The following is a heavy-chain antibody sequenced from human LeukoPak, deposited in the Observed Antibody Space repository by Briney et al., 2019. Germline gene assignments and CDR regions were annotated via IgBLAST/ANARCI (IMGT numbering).Heavy chain of an antibody. CDR3: ARDKVAGSMAGSNFDY. CDR1: GFTFSTYW. D-gene: IGHD6-19*01. J-gene: IGHJ4*02. CDR2: IKQDGSER. Sequence: RTGGSLRLSCAASGFTFSTYWMSWVRQVPGKGLEWVANIKQDGSERNYVDSVKGRFTISRDNAKNSLYLQMNSLRVEDTAVYYCARDKVAGSMAGSNFDYWGQGTLVTVSS. V-gene: IGHV3-7*01.